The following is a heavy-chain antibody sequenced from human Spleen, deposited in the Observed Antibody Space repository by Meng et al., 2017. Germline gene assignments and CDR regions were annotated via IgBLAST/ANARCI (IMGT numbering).Heavy chain of an antibody. CDR2: INPSGGST. J-gene: IGHJ4*02. Sequence: VRRVDVGAKVKKPGASVQVSCKAYVYSFTNYYIHWVRQAPGQGLEWMGIINPSGGSTWYAQKFQSRFTMTRDTSTTTVYMELTSLRSEDTAVYYCARVSASLWSGLDYWGQGTLVTVSS. V-gene: IGHV1-46*01. CDR1: VYSFTNYY. CDR3: ARVSASLWSGLDY. D-gene: IGHD3-10*01.